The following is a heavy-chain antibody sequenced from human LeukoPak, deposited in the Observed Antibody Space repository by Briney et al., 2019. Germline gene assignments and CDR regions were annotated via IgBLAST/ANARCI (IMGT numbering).Heavy chain of an antibody. V-gene: IGHV3-9*01. CDR2: ISWNSGSI. Sequence: GRSLRLSCAASGFTFDDYAMHWVRQAPGKGLEWVSGISWNSGSIGYADSVKGRFTISRDNAKNSLYLQMNSLRAEDTALYYCAKDIISRYFDWFDAFDIWGQGTMATVSS. J-gene: IGHJ3*02. CDR1: GFTFDDYA. D-gene: IGHD3-9*01. CDR3: AKDIISRYFDWFDAFDI.